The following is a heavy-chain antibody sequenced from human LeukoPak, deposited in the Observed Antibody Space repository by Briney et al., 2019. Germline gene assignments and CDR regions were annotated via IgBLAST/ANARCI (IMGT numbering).Heavy chain of an antibody. CDR3: AKDTPSYGDYGGYFDY. CDR1: GFTFSSYG. D-gene: IGHD4-17*01. Sequence: GGSLRLSCAASGFTFSSYGMHWVRQAPGKGLEWVAFIRYDGSNKYYAGSVKGRFTISRDNSKNTLYLQMNSLRAEDTAVYYCAKDTPSYGDYGGYFDYWGQGTLVTVSS. CDR2: IRYDGSNK. V-gene: IGHV3-30*02. J-gene: IGHJ4*02.